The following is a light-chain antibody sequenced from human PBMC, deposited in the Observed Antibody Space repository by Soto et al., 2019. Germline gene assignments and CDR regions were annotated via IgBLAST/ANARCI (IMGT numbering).Light chain of an antibody. Sequence: QSVLTQPPSVSAAPGQKVTISCSGSSSNIGNNYVSWYQQLPGTAPKLLIYENNKRPSGIPDRFSGSKSGTSATLGITGLQTGDEADYYCGTWDSSLSVLYVFGTGTQLTVL. V-gene: IGLV1-51*02. J-gene: IGLJ1*01. CDR1: SSNIGNNY. CDR3: GTWDSSLSVLYV. CDR2: ENN.